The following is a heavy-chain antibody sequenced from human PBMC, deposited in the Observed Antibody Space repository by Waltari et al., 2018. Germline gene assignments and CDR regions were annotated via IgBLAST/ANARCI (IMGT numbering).Heavy chain of an antibody. Sequence: EVQLVESGGGLVQPGGSLRLSCAASGFTFSSYSMNWVRQAPGKGLEWVSYISSSSSTIYYSDSVKGRFTISRDKAKNSLYLQMNSLRAEDTAVYYCSATRGEIFDYWGQGTLVTVSS. V-gene: IGHV3-48*01. J-gene: IGHJ4*02. D-gene: IGHD1-26*01. CDR3: SATRGEIFDY. CDR1: GFTFSSYS. CDR2: ISSSSSTI.